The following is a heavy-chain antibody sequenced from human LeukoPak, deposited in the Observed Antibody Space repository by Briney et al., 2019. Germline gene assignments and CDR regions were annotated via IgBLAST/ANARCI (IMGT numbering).Heavy chain of an antibody. J-gene: IGHJ3*02. V-gene: IGHV4-39*01. CDR3: ARNMTAVARLDVFDI. CDR2: IYYSGST. D-gene: IGHD4-17*01. CDR1: GDSMSRSFHY. Sequence: SETLSLTCTVSGDSMSRSFHYWGWIRQSPGKGLEWIGSIYYSGSTYYNPSLKSRVTISVDTSKNQFSLELRSVTAADTAIYYCARNMTAVARLDVFDIWGPGTMVTVSS.